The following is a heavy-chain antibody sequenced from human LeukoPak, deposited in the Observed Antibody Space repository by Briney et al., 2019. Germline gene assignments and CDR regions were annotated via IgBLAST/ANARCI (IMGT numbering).Heavy chain of an antibody. CDR2: IYYSGST. J-gene: IGHJ2*01. CDR1: GGSISSGSYY. Sequence: SQTLSLTCTVSGGSISSGSYYWSWIRQPPGKGLEWIGYIYYSGSTNYNPSLKSRVTISVDTSKNQFSLKLTSVTAADTAVYYCARGFPYSYDLNWYFDLWGRGTLVTVSS. D-gene: IGHD5-18*01. CDR3: ARGFPYSYDLNWYFDL. V-gene: IGHV4-61*01.